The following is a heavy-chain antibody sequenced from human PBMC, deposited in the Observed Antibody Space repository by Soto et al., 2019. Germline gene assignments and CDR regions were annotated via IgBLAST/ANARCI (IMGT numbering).Heavy chain of an antibody. CDR2: ISYDGSNK. CDR1: GFTFSSYA. J-gene: IGHJ4*02. D-gene: IGHD3-3*01. CDR3: AIDWRRVDPEFLDY. V-gene: IGHV3-30-3*01. Sequence: GGSLRLSCSASGFTFSSYAMHWVRQAPGKGLEWVAVISYDGSNKYYADSVKGRFTISRDNSKNTLYLQMNSLRAEDTAVYYCAIDWRRVDPEFLDYWGQGTLVTVSS.